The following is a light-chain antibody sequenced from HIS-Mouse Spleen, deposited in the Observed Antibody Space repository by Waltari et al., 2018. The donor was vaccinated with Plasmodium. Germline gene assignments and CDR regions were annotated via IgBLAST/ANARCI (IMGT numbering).Light chain of an antibody. CDR1: SSDVGGYNY. J-gene: IGLJ1*01. Sequence: QSALTQPASVSGSPGQSITISCPGTSSDVGGYNYVSWYQQHPGKAPKLMIYEFSNRPSGVSNRFSGSKSGNTASLTISGLQAEDEADYFCSSYTSSSTLVFGTGTKVTVL. V-gene: IGLV2-14*01. CDR3: SSYTSSSTLV. CDR2: EFS.